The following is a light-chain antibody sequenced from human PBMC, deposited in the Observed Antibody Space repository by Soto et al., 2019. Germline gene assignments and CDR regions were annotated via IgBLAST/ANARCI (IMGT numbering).Light chain of an antibody. CDR2: EDN. Sequence: NFMLTQPHSVSESPGKTVTISCTRSSGSIASNYVQWYQQRPGSAPTTVIYEDNQRPSGVPDRFSGSIDSSSNSASLTISGLKTEDEADYHCQSYDSNNSVVFGGGTQLTVL. CDR3: QSYDSNNSVV. V-gene: IGLV6-57*04. J-gene: IGLJ2*01. CDR1: SGSIASNY.